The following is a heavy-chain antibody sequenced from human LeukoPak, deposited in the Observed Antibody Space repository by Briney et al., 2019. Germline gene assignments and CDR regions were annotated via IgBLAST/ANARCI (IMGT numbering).Heavy chain of an antibody. CDR2: IIPIFGTA. CDR3: ARSGTGAPLDY. Sequence: SVKVSCKASGGTFSSYAISWVRQAPGQGLEWMGGIIPIFGTANYAQTFQGRVTITADKSTSTAYMELSSLRSEDTAVYYCARSGTGAPLDYWGQGTLVTVSS. V-gene: IGHV1-69*06. CDR1: GGTFSSYA. D-gene: IGHD6-13*01. J-gene: IGHJ4*02.